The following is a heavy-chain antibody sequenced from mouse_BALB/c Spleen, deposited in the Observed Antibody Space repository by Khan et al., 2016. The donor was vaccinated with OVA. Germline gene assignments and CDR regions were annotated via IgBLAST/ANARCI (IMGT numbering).Heavy chain of an antibody. CDR3: ARGGYGSLAY. D-gene: IGHD2-10*02. Sequence: QVQLQQSGAELVKPGASVKLSCKASGYTFTSYWIHWVSQRPGQGLEWIGYINPNNGRALQNEKFKSKATLTVDKSSSTAYMQLSSLTSEDSAVHYCARGGYGSLAYWGQGTLVSVSA. CDR1: GYTFTSYW. CDR2: INPNNGRA. J-gene: IGHJ3*01. V-gene: IGHV1S81*02.